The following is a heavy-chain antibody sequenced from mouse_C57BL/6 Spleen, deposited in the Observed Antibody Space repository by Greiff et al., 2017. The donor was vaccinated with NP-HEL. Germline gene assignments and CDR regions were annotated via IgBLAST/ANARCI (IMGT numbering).Heavy chain of an antibody. J-gene: IGHJ2*01. D-gene: IGHD3-3*01. CDR3: ARWGRTFDY. V-gene: IGHV7-3*01. Sequence: EVKLMESGGGLVQPGGSLSLSCAASGFTFTDYYMSWVRQPPGKALEWLGFIRHKANGYTTEYSASVKGRLTISRDTSQSILYLQMNALGAEDRATYYGARWGRTFDYWGQGTTLTVSS. CDR1: GFTFTDYY. CDR2: IRHKANGYTT.